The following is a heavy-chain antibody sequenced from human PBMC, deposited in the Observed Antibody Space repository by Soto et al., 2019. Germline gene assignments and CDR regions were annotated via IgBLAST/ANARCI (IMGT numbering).Heavy chain of an antibody. J-gene: IGHJ6*02. Sequence: TLSLTCAVSGGSISSGGYSWSWIRQPPGKGLEGIGYIYYSGTTYYNPSLNSRVTVSVDTSKNQFSLKVTSVTAADTAVYYCARLHGYCISSSCHGHYAMDVWGQGTTVTVSS. CDR2: IYYSGTT. D-gene: IGHD2-2*01. V-gene: IGHV4-30-2*03. CDR1: GGSISSGGYS. CDR3: ARLHGYCISSSCHGHYAMDV.